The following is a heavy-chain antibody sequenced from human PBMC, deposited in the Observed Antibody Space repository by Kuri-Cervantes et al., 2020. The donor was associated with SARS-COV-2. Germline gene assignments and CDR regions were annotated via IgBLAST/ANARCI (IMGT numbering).Heavy chain of an antibody. CDR1: GGSFSGYY. J-gene: IGHJ4*02. Sequence: ESLKISCAVYGGSFSGYYWSWIRQPPGKGLEWIGEINHSGSTNYNPSLKSRVTISADTSKNQFSLNLSSVTAADTAVYYCARGIAVAGAKYFDYWGQGTLVTVSS. V-gene: IGHV4-34*01. D-gene: IGHD6-19*01. CDR3: ARGIAVAGAKYFDY. CDR2: INHSGST.